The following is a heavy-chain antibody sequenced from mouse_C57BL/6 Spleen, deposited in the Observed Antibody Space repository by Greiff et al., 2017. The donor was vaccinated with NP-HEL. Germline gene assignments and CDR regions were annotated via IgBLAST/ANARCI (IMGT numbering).Heavy chain of an antibody. V-gene: IGHV1-22*01. CDR2: INPNNGGT. CDR1: GYTFTDYN. D-gene: IGHD3-2*02. CDR3: ARSPREAAQATGAWFAY. J-gene: IGHJ3*01. Sequence: EVQLQQSGPELVKPGASVKMSCKASGYTFTDYNMHWVKQSHGKSLEWIGYINPNNGGTSYNQKFKGKATLTVNKSSSTAYMELRSLTSEDSAVYYCARSPREAAQATGAWFAYWGQGTLVTVSA.